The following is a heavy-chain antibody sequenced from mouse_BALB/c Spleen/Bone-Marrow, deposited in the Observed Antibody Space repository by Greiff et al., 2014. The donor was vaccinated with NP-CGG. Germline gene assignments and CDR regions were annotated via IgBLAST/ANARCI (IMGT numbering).Heavy chain of an antibody. CDR1: GFTFTDYF. V-gene: IGHV7-3*02. D-gene: IGHD5-1*01. CDR3: ARDYSGYFDF. Sequence: EVKLEESGGGLVQPGGSLRLSCTTSGFTFTDYFMTWVRQPPGKALEWLGFISNNANSYTTEYNPSVKGLFTISRDTSQGILYLQLNSLRAEDSAIYFCARDYSGYFDFWGQGTTLTVSS. J-gene: IGHJ2*01. CDR2: ISNNANSYTT.